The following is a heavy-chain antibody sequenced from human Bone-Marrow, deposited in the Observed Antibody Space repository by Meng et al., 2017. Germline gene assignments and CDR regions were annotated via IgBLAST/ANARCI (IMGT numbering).Heavy chain of an antibody. Sequence: ASVKVSCKASGYTFTSYDINWVRQATGQGLEWMGWMNPNSGNTGYAQKFQGRVTITADKSTSTAYMELSSLRSEDTAVYYCARVIADWGTTWASAFDIWGQGTMVTVSS. CDR3: ARVIADWGTTWASAFDI. CDR2: MNPNSGNT. CDR1: GYTFTSYD. V-gene: IGHV1-8*01. J-gene: IGHJ3*02. D-gene: IGHD3-16*01.